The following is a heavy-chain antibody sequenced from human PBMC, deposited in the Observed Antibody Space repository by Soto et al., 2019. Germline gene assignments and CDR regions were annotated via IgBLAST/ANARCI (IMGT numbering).Heavy chain of an antibody. D-gene: IGHD3-3*01. V-gene: IGHV1-24*01. CDR1: GYTLTELS. CDR2: FDPEDGET. CDR3: ATGLRFLEWSRGFDP. Sequence: GASVKVSCKVSGYTLTELSMHWVRQAPGKGLEWMGGFDPEDGETIYAQKFQGRVTVTEDTSTDTAYMELSSLRSEDTAVYYCATGLRFLEWSRGFDPWGQGTLVSVSS. J-gene: IGHJ5*02.